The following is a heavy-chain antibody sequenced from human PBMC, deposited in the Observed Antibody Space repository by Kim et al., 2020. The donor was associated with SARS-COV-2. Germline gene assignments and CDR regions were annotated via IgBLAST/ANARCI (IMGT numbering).Heavy chain of an antibody. CDR1: RFTFSNYG. CDR2: IWYDGSNK. V-gene: IGHV3-33*06. CDR3: AKDLGLARYGMDV. D-gene: IGHD4-17*01. J-gene: IGHJ6*02. Sequence: GGSLRLSCAASRFTFSNYGMHWVRQAPGKGLEWVAVIWYDGSNKDYTDSVKGRFTISRDNSKNTLNLQMNSLRAEDTAVYYCAKDLGLARYGMDVWGRGTTVTVSS.